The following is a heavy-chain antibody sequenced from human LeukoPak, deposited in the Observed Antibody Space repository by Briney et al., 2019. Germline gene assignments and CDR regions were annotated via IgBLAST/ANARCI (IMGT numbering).Heavy chain of an antibody. V-gene: IGHV3-21*01. Sequence: GGSLRLSCTASGFTFSSYSMNWVRQAPGKGLEWVSSISSSSSYIYYADSVKGRFTISRDNAKNSLYLQMNSLRAEDTAVYYCVSGTVTIFGVVIIQRFDYWGQGTLVTVSS. CDR1: GFTFSSYS. CDR3: VSGTVTIFGVVIIQRFDY. CDR2: ISSSSSYI. J-gene: IGHJ4*02. D-gene: IGHD3-3*01.